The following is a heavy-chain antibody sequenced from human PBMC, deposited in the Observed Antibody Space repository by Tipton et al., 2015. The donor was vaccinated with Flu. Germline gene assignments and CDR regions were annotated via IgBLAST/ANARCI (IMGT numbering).Heavy chain of an antibody. CDR3: ARRDYSNYVSDPKSRFDP. CDR2: IYYSGST. CDR1: GGSISSGGAY. D-gene: IGHD4-11*01. J-gene: IGHJ5*02. Sequence: LRLSCTVSGGSISSGGAYWSWIRQHPGKGLEWIGCIYYSGSTYYNPSLESRVTISEDRSRNQFSLRLSSVTAADTAVYYCARRDYSNYVSDPKSRFDPWGQGILVTVSS. V-gene: IGHV4-31*03.